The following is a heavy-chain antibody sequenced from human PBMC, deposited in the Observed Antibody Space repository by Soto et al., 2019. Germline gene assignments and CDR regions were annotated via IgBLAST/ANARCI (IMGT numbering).Heavy chain of an antibody. CDR3: GAQDDGAKGYYFET. CDR1: SVSIISSSSY. J-gene: IGHJ4*02. Sequence: SETLSLTCTVSSVSIISSSSYWALIRQPPGKGLEWIGSIYYSGNTYYNPSLKSRVTISIDSSKTQFSLKLNSVTTADTAVYYWGAQDDGAKGYYFETWAQATLVTVSS. V-gene: IGHV4-39*01. D-gene: IGHD1-26*01. CDR2: IYYSGNT.